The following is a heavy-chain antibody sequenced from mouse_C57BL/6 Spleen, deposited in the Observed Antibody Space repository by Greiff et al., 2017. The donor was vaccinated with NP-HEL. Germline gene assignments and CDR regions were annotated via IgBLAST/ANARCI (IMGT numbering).Heavy chain of an antibody. CDR3: ARGGYYGNSWYFDY. CDR2: INPSSGYT. CDR1: GYTFTSYT. Sequence: QVQLKQSGAELARPGASVKMSCKASGYTFTSYTMHWVKQRPGQGLEWIGYINPSSGYTKYNQKFKDKATLTADKSSSTAYMQLSSLTSEDSAVYCGARGGYYGNSWYFDYWGQGTTLTVSS. V-gene: IGHV1-4*01. J-gene: IGHJ2*01. D-gene: IGHD2-1*01.